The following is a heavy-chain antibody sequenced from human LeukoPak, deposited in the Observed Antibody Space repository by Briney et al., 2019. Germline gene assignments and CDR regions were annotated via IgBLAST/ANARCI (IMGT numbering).Heavy chain of an antibody. Sequence: PGGSLRLSCAASGITFSGYWMRWVRQAPGKGLVWVSRINSDGSSTSYADSVKGRFTISRDNAKNTLYLQMNSLRAEDTAVYYCARDSLSGNWNDVVLMDVWGKGTTVTVSS. CDR3: ARDSLSGNWNDVVLMDV. V-gene: IGHV3-74*01. D-gene: IGHD1-1*01. J-gene: IGHJ6*04. CDR1: GITFSGYW. CDR2: INSDGSST.